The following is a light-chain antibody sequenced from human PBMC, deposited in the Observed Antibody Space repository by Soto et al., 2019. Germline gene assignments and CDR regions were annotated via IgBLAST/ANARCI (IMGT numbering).Light chain of an antibody. Sequence: IQMNQSPAALSASVGNRVTITCRASQSISTYLNWYQKKPGKAPNLLIYDASRLQSGVPSRFSGSGGGTDFTLSISSVQPEDFATYFCQQSYMDPITFGQRTRLEIK. J-gene: IGKJ5*01. V-gene: IGKV1-39*01. CDR1: QSISTY. CDR2: DAS. CDR3: QQSYMDPIT.